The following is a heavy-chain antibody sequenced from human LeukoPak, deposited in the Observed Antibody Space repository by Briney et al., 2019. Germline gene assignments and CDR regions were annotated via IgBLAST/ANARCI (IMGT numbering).Heavy chain of an antibody. V-gene: IGHV3-7*01. Sequence: GGSLRLSFAASGFSFSTHWMSWFRQAPGKGLEWVALIKQDGSVIHYVDSVKGRFTISRDNAKNSLSLQMNSRQADDTAVYYCAGDEGWTFDIWGQGTNVTVSS. CDR2: IKQDGSVI. CDR1: GFSFSTHW. CDR3: AGDEGWTFDI. D-gene: IGHD5-24*01. J-gene: IGHJ3*02.